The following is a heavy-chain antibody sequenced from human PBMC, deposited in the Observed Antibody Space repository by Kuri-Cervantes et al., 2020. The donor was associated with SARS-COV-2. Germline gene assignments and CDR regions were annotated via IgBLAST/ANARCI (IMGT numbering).Heavy chain of an antibody. CDR2: ISGSGGST. Sequence: GESLKISCAASGFTFSSYAMSWVRQAPGKGLEWVSAISGSGGSTYYADSVKGRFTISRDNSKNTLYLQMNSLRAEDTAVYYCARDPGLTGELSYYMDVWGKGTTVTVSS. D-gene: IGHD7-27*01. V-gene: IGHV3-23*01. J-gene: IGHJ6*03. CDR1: GFTFSSYA. CDR3: ARDPGLTGELSYYMDV.